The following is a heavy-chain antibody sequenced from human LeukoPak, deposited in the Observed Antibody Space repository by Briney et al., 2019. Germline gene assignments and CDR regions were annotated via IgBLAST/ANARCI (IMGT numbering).Heavy chain of an antibody. CDR3: ARSLRVRGVPDYMDV. CDR2: IYSGGST. V-gene: IGHV3-53*01. J-gene: IGHJ6*03. D-gene: IGHD3-10*01. Sequence: GGSLRLSCAASELTLSSNYMSWIRQAPGRGLEWVSFIYSGGSTYYADSVRGRFTISRDNSKNMLYLQMNSLGAEDTAVYYCARSLRVRGVPDYMDVWGKGTTVTISS. CDR1: ELTLSSNY.